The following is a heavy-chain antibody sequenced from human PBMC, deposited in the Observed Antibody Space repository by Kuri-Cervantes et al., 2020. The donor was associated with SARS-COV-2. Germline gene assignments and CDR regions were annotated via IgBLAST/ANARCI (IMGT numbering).Heavy chain of an antibody. CDR3: ARRTVGHFDL. D-gene: IGHD3-16*01. V-gene: IGHV4-38-2*02. CDR1: GYSISSGYY. Sequence: ESLKISCTVSGYSISSGYYWGWIRQPPGKGLEWIGSIYHSGSTYYNPSLNSRVTMSVDTSKSQFSLKVSSVTAADTAVYYCARRTVGHFDLWGRGTLVTVSS. CDR2: IYHSGST. J-gene: IGHJ2*01.